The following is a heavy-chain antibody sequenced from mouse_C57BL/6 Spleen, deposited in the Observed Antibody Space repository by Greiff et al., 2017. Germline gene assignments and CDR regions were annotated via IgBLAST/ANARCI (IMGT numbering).Heavy chain of an antibody. V-gene: IGHV1-64*01. D-gene: IGHD2-4*01. J-gene: IGHJ4*01. CDR2: IHPNSGST. CDR3: ARRDGLYYDYDEENYYAMDY. Sequence: QVQLQQPGAELVKPGASVKLSCKASGYTFTSYWMHWVKQRPGQGLAWIGMIHPNSGSTNYNEKFKSKATLTVDKSSSTAYMQLSSLTSEDSAVYYCARRDGLYYDYDEENYYAMDYWGQGTSVTVSS. CDR1: GYTFTSYW.